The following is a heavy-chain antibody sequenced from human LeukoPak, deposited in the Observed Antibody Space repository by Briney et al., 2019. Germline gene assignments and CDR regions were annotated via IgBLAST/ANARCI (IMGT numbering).Heavy chain of an antibody. CDR3: AREPRRGYFDY. CDR2: IYTSGST. J-gene: IGHJ4*02. V-gene: IGHV4-61*02. CDR1: GGSISSGSYY. Sequence: SETLSLTCTVSGGSISSGSYYWSWIRQPAGKGLEWIGRIYTSGSTNYNPSLKSRVTISVDTSKNQFSLKLSSVTAADTAVYYCAREPRRGYFDYWGQGTLVTVSS.